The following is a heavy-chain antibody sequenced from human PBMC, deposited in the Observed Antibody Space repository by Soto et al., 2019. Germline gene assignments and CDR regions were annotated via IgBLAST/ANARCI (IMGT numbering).Heavy chain of an antibody. V-gene: IGHV1-69*12. Sequence: HVQLVQSGAEVKKPGSSVQVSCKASGCTFRRYAISWLRQAPGEGRTWMGGIIPIFGTANYAQKFQGRVTITADESTSTAYMELSSLRSEDTAVYYCGVFGSGNYYYGMDVWGPGTTGTVSS. CDR1: GCTFRRYA. J-gene: IGHJ6*02. CDR3: GVFGSGNYYYGMDV. D-gene: IGHD6-6*01. CDR2: IIPIFGTA.